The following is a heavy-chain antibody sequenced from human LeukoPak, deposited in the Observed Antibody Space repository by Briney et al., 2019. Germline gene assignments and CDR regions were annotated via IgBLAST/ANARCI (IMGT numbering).Heavy chain of an antibody. V-gene: IGHV1-18*01. CDR1: GYTFLSHA. CDR3: ARSQAVVSSSLYYYYMDV. D-gene: IGHD2-2*01. CDR2: TSANNRNT. J-gene: IGHJ6*03. Sequence: ASVKVSCKASGYTFLSHALSWVRQAPGQWLEWMGWTSANNRNTNYAQRLQGRVTMTTDTSTNTAYMELRTLRSDDTAVYYCARSQAVVSSSLYYYYMDVWGKGTTIIVSS.